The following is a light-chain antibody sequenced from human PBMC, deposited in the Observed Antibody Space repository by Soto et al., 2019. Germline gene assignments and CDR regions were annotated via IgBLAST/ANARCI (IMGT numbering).Light chain of an antibody. CDR3: QQANSSTWT. Sequence: DIQMTQSPSSLSASVGDRVTITCRASQSISSYLNWYQQKPGKAPKLLIYAASSLQSGVPSRFSGSGAGTDFTLTISSLQPEDFATYYCQQANSSTWTFGQGTQVDIK. CDR2: AAS. J-gene: IGKJ1*01. V-gene: IGKV1-39*01. CDR1: QSISSY.